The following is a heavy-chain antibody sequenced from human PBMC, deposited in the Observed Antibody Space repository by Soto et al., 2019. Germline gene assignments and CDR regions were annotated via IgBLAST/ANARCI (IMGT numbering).Heavy chain of an antibody. CDR3: ARDKITGLFDY. CDR2: INHSGST. Sequence: SETLSLTCAVYGGSFSGYYWTWIRQPPGTGLEWIGEINHSGSTNYNPSLKSRVTISLDTSKNQFFLKLTSVTAADTAVYYCARDKITGLFDYWGQGTLVTVSS. V-gene: IGHV4-34*01. CDR1: GGSFSGYY. D-gene: IGHD2-8*02. J-gene: IGHJ4*02.